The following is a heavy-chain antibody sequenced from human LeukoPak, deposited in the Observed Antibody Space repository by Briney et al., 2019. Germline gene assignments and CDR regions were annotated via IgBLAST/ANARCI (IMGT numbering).Heavy chain of an antibody. J-gene: IGHJ3*02. Sequence: SSETLSLTCTVSGGSISSYYWSWIRQPPGKGLEWIGYIYYSGSTNYNPSLKSRVTISVDTSKNQFSLKLRSVTAADTAVYYCARGGYYGSGSSLDDAFDIWGQGTMVTVSS. D-gene: IGHD3-10*01. CDR1: GGSISSYY. CDR2: IYYSGST. V-gene: IGHV4-59*01. CDR3: ARGGYYGSGSSLDDAFDI.